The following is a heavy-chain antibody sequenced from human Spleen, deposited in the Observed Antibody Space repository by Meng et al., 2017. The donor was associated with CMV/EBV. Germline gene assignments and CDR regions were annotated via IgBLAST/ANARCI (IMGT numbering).Heavy chain of an antibody. J-gene: IGHJ4*02. CDR1: GGSISSSNW. V-gene: IGHV4-4*02. CDR2: IYHSGST. Sequence: LETLSLTCAVSGGSISSSNWWSWVRQPPGKGLEWIGEIYHSGSTNYNPSLKSRVTISVDTSKNQLSLRLTSVTAADTAVYYCARMTRYGYASSWYANDWGQGTLVTVSS. D-gene: IGHD6-13*01. CDR3: ARMTRYGYASSWYAND.